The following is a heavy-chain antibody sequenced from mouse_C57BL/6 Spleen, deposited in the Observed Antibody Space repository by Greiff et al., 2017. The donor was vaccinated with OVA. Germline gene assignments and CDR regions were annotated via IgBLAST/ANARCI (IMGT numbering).Heavy chain of an antibody. V-gene: IGHV1-26*01. CDR2: INPNNGGT. CDR1: GYTFTDYY. CDR3: ARPYDYDGFAY. D-gene: IGHD2-4*01. J-gene: IGHJ3*01. Sequence: VQLQQSGPELVKPGASVKISCKASGYTFTDYYMNWVKQSHGKSLEWIGDINPNNGGTSYNQKFKGKATLTVDKSSSTAYMELRSLTSEDSAVYYCARPYDYDGFAYWGQGTLVTVSA.